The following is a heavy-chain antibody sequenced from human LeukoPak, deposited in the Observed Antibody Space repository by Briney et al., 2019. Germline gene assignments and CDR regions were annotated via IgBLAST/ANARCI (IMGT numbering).Heavy chain of an antibody. D-gene: IGHD2-15*01. CDR1: GGSISRYY. J-gene: IGHJ3*02. CDR2: IYSSGTT. V-gene: IGHV4-59*08. CDR3: VRHESGWRGAFDM. Sequence: PSETLSLTCSVLGGSISRYYWSWVREPPGKEPEWIGYIYSSGTTDSKPALKSRVTISVDTSKNQFSLKLSTVTAADTAVYYCVRHESGWRGAFDMWGQGTMVTVSS.